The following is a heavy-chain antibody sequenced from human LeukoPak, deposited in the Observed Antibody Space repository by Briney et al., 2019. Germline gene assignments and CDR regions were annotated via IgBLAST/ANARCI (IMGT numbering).Heavy chain of an antibody. CDR2: IHPNGGAA. Sequence: ASVKVSCKASGYTFSDYYINWVRRAPGQGLEWMGWIHPNGGAAPYTQKFQGRVTMTRDTSINTAYMELSRLRSDDTAVFYGPRDRGGGGPGWYNGMDVWGQGTAVIVSS. CDR3: PRDRGGGGPGWYNGMDV. V-gene: IGHV1-2*02. CDR1: GYTFSDYY. D-gene: IGHD3-16*01. J-gene: IGHJ6*02.